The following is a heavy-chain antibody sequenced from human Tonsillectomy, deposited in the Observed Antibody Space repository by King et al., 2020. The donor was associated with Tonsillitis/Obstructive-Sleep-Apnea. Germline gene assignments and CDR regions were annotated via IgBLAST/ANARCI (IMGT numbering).Heavy chain of an antibody. J-gene: IGHJ4*02. V-gene: IGHV5-51*01. CDR3: ARSKVGSVVVPAAPFDY. CDR1: GYSFTSYW. D-gene: IGHD2-2*01. CDR2: IYPGDSHT. Sequence: QLVQSGAEVKKPGESLKISCKGSGYSFTSYWIGWVRQMPGKGLEWMGIIYPGDSHTSYSPSFQGQVTISADKSISTAYLQWSSRKASDTAMYYCARSKVGSVVVPAAPFDYWGQGTLVTVSS.